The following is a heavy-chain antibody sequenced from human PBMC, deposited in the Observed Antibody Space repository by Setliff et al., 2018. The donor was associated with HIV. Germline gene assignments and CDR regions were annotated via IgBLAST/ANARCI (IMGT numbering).Heavy chain of an antibody. D-gene: IGHD2-2*01. Sequence: SVKVSCKASGGTFSSYAITWVRPAPGQGLEWMGGISPIIGNANYAQKFQGRITITADKSTSTAYMEVSRLRSDDTAVYYCARDHCSSSGCYEYSYYGMDVWGQGTTVTVSS. J-gene: IGHJ6*02. V-gene: IGHV1-69*10. CDR3: ARDHCSSSGCYEYSYYGMDV. CDR2: ISPIIGNA. CDR1: GGTFSSYA.